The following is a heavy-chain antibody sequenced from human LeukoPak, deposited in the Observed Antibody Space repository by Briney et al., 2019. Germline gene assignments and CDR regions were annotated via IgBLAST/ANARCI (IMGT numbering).Heavy chain of an antibody. V-gene: IGHV4-30-4*01. J-gene: IGHJ5*02. CDR3: ARERGYYYDSSGYYPNWFDP. CDR1: GGSISSGDYY. CDR2: IYYSGST. D-gene: IGHD3-22*01. Sequence: PSETLSLTCTVSGGSISSGDYYWSWIRQPPGKGLEWIGYIYYSGSTYYNPSLKSRVTISVDTSKNQFSLKLSSVTAADTAVYYCARERGYYYDSSGYYPNWFDPWGQGTLVTVSS.